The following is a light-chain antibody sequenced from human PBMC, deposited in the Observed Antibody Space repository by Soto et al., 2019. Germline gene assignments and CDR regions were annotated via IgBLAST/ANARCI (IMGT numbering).Light chain of an antibody. Sequence: QSVLTQPASVSGSPGQSITISCTGTSSDVGGYNYVSWYQQHPGKAPKLIIYEVSNRPTGVSNRFSVSKSGHTASLTISGLQSEDEADYFCTSYTSSSTLDVFGTGTKVTVL. CDR1: SSDVGGYNY. CDR2: EVS. CDR3: TSYTSSSTLDV. V-gene: IGLV2-14*01. J-gene: IGLJ1*01.